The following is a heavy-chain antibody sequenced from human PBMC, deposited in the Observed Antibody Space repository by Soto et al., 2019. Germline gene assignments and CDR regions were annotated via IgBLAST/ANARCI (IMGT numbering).Heavy chain of an antibody. Sequence: PGGSLRLSCAASGFTFSSYCMHWVRQAPGKGLEWVSAISGSGGSTDYADSVKGRFTISRDNSKNTPYLQMNSLRAEDTAVYYCAKSVVSISCLDYWGQGTLVTVSS. CDR1: GFTFSSYC. D-gene: IGHD2-2*01. CDR2: ISGSGGST. V-gene: IGHV3-23*01. J-gene: IGHJ4*02. CDR3: AKSVVSISCLDY.